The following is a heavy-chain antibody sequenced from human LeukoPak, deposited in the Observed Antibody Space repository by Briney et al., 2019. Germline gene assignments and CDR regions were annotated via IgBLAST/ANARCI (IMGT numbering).Heavy chain of an antibody. J-gene: IGHJ2*01. CDR1: GGSISSYY. D-gene: IGHD3-22*01. CDR2: IYYSGST. V-gene: IGHV4-59*08. CDR3: ARHSGGRDSSGEYWYFDL. Sequence: PSETLSLTCTVSGGSISSYYRSWVRQPPGKGLEWIGYIYYSGSTNYNASLKSRVTISVDTSKNQFSLKLSSVTAADTAVYYCARHSGGRDSSGEYWYFDLWGRGTLVTVSS.